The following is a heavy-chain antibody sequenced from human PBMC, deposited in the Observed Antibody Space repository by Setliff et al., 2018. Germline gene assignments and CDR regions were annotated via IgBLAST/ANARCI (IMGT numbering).Heavy chain of an antibody. J-gene: IGHJ6*03. CDR1: GGTLSTLS. V-gene: IGHV1-69*10. Sequence: ASVKVSCKASGGTLSTLSIAWVRQAPGQGLEWMGGTIPLLPLPNYAVKSQGRVTITADKSTSTAYMELRSLTSEDTAVYYCARNALTGTTRKYYYYMDVWGQGTMVTVSS. CDR3: ARNALTGTTRKYYYYMDV. D-gene: IGHD1-7*01. CDR2: TIPLLPLP.